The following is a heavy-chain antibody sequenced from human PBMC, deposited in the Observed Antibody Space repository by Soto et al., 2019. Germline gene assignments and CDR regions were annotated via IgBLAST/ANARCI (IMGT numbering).Heavy chain of an antibody. CDR1: GYTFTSYT. CDR3: ARDTGNFFAY. CDR2: IGPSSGNT. J-gene: IGHJ4*02. V-gene: IGHV1-18*01. Sequence: ASVKVSCKASGYTFTSYTISWVRQAPGQGLEWVGWIGPSSGNTDSARNLQGRVTMTTDISTNTAYMELRSLRSDDTAVYYCARDTGNFFAYWGQGTRVTVSS.